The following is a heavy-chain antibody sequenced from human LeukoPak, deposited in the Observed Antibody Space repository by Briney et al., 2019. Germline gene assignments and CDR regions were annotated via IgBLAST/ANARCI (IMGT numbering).Heavy chain of an antibody. Sequence: AGGSLRLSCAASGFTFSSYSMNWVRQAPGKGLEWVSYISSSSSTIYYADSVKGRFTISRDNAKNSLYLQMNSLRAEDTAVYYCARSDSSGYYYPFDYWGQGTLVTVSS. D-gene: IGHD3-22*01. J-gene: IGHJ4*02. V-gene: IGHV3-48*04. CDR1: GFTFSSYS. CDR2: ISSSSSTI. CDR3: ARSDSSGYYYPFDY.